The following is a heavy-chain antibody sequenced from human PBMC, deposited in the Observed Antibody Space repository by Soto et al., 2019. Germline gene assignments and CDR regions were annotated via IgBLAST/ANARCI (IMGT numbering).Heavy chain of an antibody. V-gene: IGHV3-23*01. CDR2: ISGSGGST. J-gene: IGHJ3*02. CDR3: AKGARRDIVVVPAAIGAFDI. D-gene: IGHD2-2*01. Sequence: GVSLRLSCAASGFTFSSYAMSWVRQAPGKGLEWVSAISGSGGSTYYADSVKGRFTISRDNSKNTLYLQMNSLRAEDTAVYYCAKGARRDIVVVPAAIGAFDIWGQGTMVTVSS. CDR1: GFTFSSYA.